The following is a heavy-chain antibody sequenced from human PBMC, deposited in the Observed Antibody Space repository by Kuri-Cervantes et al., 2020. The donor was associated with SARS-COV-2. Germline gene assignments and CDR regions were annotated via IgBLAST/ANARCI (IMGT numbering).Heavy chain of an antibody. V-gene: IGHV3-48*01. J-gene: IGHJ6*02. D-gene: IGHD3-3*01. CDR1: GFTFSSYS. CDR3: ARDYYDFWSGYYVPYYYYYGMDV. Sequence: LSLTCAASGFTFSSYSMNWVRQAPGKGLEWVSYISSSSSTIYYADSVKGRFTISRDNAKNSLYLQMNSLRAEDTAVYYCARDYYDFWSGYYVPYYYYYGMDVWGQGTTVTVSS. CDR2: ISSSSSTI.